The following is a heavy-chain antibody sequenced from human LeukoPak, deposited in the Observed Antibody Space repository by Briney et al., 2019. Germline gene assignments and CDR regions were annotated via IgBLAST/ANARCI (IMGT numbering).Heavy chain of an antibody. J-gene: IGHJ5*02. D-gene: IGHD5-18*01. CDR1: GYTFTSYG. Sequence: GASVKVSCKASGYTFTSYGISWVGQAPGQGLEWMGGISAYNGNTKYAQKLQGRVTMTPDTSPSAAYMELRSLRSDDTAVYHCARDPWIQLSVNWFDPWGQGTLVTVSS. V-gene: IGHV1-18*01. CDR2: ISAYNGNT. CDR3: ARDPWIQLSVNWFDP.